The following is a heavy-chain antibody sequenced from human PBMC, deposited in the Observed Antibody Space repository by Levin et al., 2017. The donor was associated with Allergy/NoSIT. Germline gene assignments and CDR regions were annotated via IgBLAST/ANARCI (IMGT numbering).Heavy chain of an antibody. Sequence: ASVKVSCKASGYTFTSYYMHWVRQAPGQGLEWMGIINPSGGSTSYAQKFQGRVTMTRDTSTSTVYMELSSLRSEDTAVYYCARGRPLRYFDWLLREAGFYFDYWGQGTLVTVSS. CDR3: ARGRPLRYFDWLLREAGFYFDY. D-gene: IGHD3-9*01. CDR2: INPSGGST. V-gene: IGHV1-46*03. CDR1: GYTFTSYY. J-gene: IGHJ4*02.